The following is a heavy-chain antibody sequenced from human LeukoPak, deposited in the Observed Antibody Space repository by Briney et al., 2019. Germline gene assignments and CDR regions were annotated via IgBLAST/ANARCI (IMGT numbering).Heavy chain of an antibody. CDR1: GGTFSSYV. Sequence: GASVKVSCKASGGTFSSYVISWVRQAPGQGLEWMGGIIPIFGTANYAQKFQGRVTITADKSTSTAYMELSSLRSEDTAVYYCAGILGPDWFDPWGQGTLVTVSS. CDR3: AGILGPDWFDP. V-gene: IGHV1-69*06. D-gene: IGHD7-27*01. CDR2: IIPIFGTA. J-gene: IGHJ5*02.